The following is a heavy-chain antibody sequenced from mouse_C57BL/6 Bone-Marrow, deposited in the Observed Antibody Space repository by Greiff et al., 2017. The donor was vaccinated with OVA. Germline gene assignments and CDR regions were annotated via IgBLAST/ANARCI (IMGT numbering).Heavy chain of an antibody. J-gene: IGHJ2*01. Sequence: EVQLQQSGPELVKPGASVKISCKASGYTFTDYYMNWVKQSHGKSLEWIGDINPNNGGTSYNQKFKGKATLTVDKSSSTAYMELRSLTSEDSAVYYCARSHEGETYYFDYWGQGTTLTVSS. CDR3: ARSHEGETYYFDY. V-gene: IGHV1-26*01. CDR2: INPNNGGT. CDR1: GYTFTDYY.